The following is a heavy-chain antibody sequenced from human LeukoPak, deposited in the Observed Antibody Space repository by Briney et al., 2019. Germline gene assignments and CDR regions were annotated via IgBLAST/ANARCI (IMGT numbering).Heavy chain of an antibody. Sequence: GGSLRLSCAASGFTFSSYAMSWVRQAPGKGLEWVSAISGSGGSTYYADSVKGRFTISRDNSKNTLYLQMNSLGAEDTAVYYCAKGGYSYGFGNYYYGMDVWGQGTAVTVSS. CDR1: GFTFSSYA. J-gene: IGHJ6*02. V-gene: IGHV3-23*01. CDR3: AKGGYSYGFGNYYYGMDV. D-gene: IGHD5-18*01. CDR2: ISGSGGST.